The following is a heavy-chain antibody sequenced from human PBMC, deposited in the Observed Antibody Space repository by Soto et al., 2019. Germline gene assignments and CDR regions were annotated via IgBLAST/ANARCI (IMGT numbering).Heavy chain of an antibody. V-gene: IGHV5-51*01. J-gene: IGHJ4*02. CDR2: IYVGDSDT. D-gene: IGHD6-19*01. Sequence: PGESLKISCKGSGYSFTNYWIGWVRQMPGKGLEWMGIIYVGDSDTRYSPSFQGQVTISADKSISTAYLQWSSLKASDTAMYYCARDPGSSGWYRYYFDYWGQGTLVTVSS. CDR1: GYSFTNYW. CDR3: ARDPGSSGWYRYYFDY.